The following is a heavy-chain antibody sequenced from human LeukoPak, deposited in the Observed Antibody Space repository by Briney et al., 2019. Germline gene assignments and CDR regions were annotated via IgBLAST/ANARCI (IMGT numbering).Heavy chain of an antibody. D-gene: IGHD2-2*01. V-gene: IGHV4-59*12. CDR1: GGSISSYF. CDR3: AREVFVVVPAGGMDV. CDR2: IYYSGTT. J-gene: IGHJ6*02. Sequence: SETLSLTATVSGGSISSYFWSGIRPPPGRGLEWTGIIYYSGTTNHTPSLKSRGNISVGKSKNQFSLMLSSVTAADTAVYYCAREVFVVVPAGGMDVWGQGTTVTASS.